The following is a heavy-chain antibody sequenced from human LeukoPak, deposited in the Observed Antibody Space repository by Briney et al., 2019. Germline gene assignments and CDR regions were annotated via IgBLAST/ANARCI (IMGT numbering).Heavy chain of an antibody. Sequence: ASVKVSCKASGYTFTSYGISWVRQAPGQGLEWMGWISAYNGNTNYAQKLQGRVTMTTDTSTSTAYMELRSLRSDDTAVYYCARGGPITMIVVVPGGYYFDYWGQGTLVTVSS. V-gene: IGHV1-18*01. CDR1: GYTFTSYG. D-gene: IGHD3-22*01. CDR2: ISAYNGNT. CDR3: ARGGPITMIVVVPGGYYFDY. J-gene: IGHJ4*02.